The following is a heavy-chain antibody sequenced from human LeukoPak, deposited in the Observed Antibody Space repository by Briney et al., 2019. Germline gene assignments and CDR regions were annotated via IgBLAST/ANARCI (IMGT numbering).Heavy chain of an antibody. CDR3: ARHVVDTAPFGY. V-gene: IGHV4-59*08. J-gene: IGHJ4*02. CDR2: IYYSGST. CDR1: GGSISSYY. D-gene: IGHD5-18*01. Sequence: SSETLSLTCTVSGGSISSYYWSWIRQPPGKGLEWIGYIYYSGSTNYNPSLKSRVTISVDTSKKQFSLKLSSVTAADTAVYYCARHVVDTAPFGYWGQGTLVTVSS.